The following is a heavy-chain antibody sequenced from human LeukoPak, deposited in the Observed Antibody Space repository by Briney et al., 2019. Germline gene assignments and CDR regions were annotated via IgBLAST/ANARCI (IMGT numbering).Heavy chain of an antibody. CDR3: ARGPHFYGSGSYEYSYYHYYYGMDV. J-gene: IGHJ6*04. Sequence: PSETLSLTCAVYGGSFSGYYWTWVRQPPGKGLEWIGEINHKGATNYNPSLKSRVTISLDTSKNQFSLKLSSVTAADTAVYYCARGPHFYGSGSYEYSYYHYYYGMDVWGKGTAVTVSS. CDR1: GGSFSGYY. CDR2: INHKGAT. D-gene: IGHD3-10*01. V-gene: IGHV4-34*01.